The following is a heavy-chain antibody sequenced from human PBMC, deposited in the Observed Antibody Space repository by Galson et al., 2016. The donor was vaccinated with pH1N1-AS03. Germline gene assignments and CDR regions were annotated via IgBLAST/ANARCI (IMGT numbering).Heavy chain of an antibody. Sequence: LSLTCTVSGGSISSYYWTWIQQPPGKGLEWIGHIYYSGGTNYNPSLKSRVTISLDTSKSQFSLKLSSVTAADPAVYYCAREWSAFDFWGQGTVVTVSS. CDR1: GGSISSYY. V-gene: IGHV4-59*01. CDR3: AREWSAFDF. CDR2: IYYSGGT. D-gene: IGHD2-15*01. J-gene: IGHJ3*01.